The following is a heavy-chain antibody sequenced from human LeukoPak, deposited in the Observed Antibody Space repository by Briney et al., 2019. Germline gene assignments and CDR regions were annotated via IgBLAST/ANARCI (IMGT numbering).Heavy chain of an antibody. V-gene: IGHV4-34*01. J-gene: IGHJ4*02. CDR3: ARGPRTYYYGSGSRD. D-gene: IGHD3-10*01. Sequence: SETLSLXCAVYGGSFSGYYWSWIRQPPGKGLERIGEINHSGSTNYNPSLKSRVTISVDTSKNQFSLKLSSVAAADTAVYYCARGPRTYYYGSGSRDWGQGTLVTVSS. CDR2: INHSGST. CDR1: GGSFSGYY.